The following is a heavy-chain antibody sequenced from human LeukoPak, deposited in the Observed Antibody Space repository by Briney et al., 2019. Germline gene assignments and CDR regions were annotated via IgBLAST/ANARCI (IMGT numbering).Heavy chain of an antibody. CDR2: ISYSGNT. V-gene: IGHV4-31*03. Sequence: NPSETLSLSCTVSGGSISSGAYYWSWIRQHPGKGLEWIGYISYSGNTDYNPSLKSRVTLSVDTPKNQFSLKLSSVTAADTAVYYCARGARGYSYGSFDYWGQGSLVTVSS. J-gene: IGHJ4*02. D-gene: IGHD5-18*01. CDR3: ARGARGYSYGSFDY. CDR1: GGSISSGAYY.